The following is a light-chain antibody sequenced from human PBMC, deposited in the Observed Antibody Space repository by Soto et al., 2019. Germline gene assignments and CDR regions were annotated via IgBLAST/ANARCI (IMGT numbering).Light chain of an antibody. CDR3: SSYTSSSTPWV. J-gene: IGLJ1*01. Sequence: QSVLTQPTSVSGSPGQSITISCTGTSSDVGGYNYVPWYQHHPGKAPKLMICDVSDRPSGVSNRFSGSKSGNTASLTISGLQAEDEADYSCSSYTSSSTPWVFGTGTKVTVL. V-gene: IGLV2-14*03. CDR1: SSDVGGYNY. CDR2: DVS.